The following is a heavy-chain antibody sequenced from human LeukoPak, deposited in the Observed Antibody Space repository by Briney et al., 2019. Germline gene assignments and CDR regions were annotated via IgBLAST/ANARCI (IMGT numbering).Heavy chain of an antibody. CDR1: GFTFSNYA. V-gene: IGHV3-30*04. J-gene: IGHJ6*03. D-gene: IGHD3-10*01. Sequence: PGRSLRLSCAASGFTFSNYAMHWVRQAPGKGLEWVAVISSDGSSKYYADSVKGRFTISRDNSKNTLYLQMNSLRAEDTAVYYCAKAGEGGYGSAAPYYYYYMDVWGKGTTVTISS. CDR3: AKAGEGGYGSAAPYYYYYMDV. CDR2: ISSDGSSK.